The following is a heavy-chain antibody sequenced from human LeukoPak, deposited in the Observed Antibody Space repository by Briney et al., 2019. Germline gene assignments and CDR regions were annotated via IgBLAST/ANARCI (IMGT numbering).Heavy chain of an antibody. CDR2: ISAYNGNT. V-gene: IGHV1-18*01. D-gene: IGHD3-22*01. J-gene: IGHJ5*02. Sequence: GASVKVSCKASGYTFTSYGISWVRQAPGQGLKWMGWISAYNGNTNYAQKLQGRVTMTTDTSPSTAYMELRSLRSDDTAVYYCARGENYYDSSGYGGNWFDPWGQGTLVTVSS. CDR3: ARGENYYDSSGYGGNWFDP. CDR1: GYTFTSYG.